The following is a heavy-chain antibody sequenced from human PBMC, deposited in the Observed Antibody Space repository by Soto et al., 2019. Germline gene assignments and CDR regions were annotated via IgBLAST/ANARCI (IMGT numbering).Heavy chain of an antibody. D-gene: IGHD6-13*01. V-gene: IGHV3-49*03. Sequence: GVLRLSCTTSGFTFGDYAMSWSRQAPGKGLEWVGVIRSKAYGGTTGYAASVKGRFTISRDDSKSIAYLQMNSLKSEDTGVYYCTKYTYTSRYAYYGMDVWGHGTTVTVSS. J-gene: IGHJ6*02. CDR3: TKYTYTSRYAYYGMDV. CDR2: IRSKAYGGTT. CDR1: GFTFGDYA.